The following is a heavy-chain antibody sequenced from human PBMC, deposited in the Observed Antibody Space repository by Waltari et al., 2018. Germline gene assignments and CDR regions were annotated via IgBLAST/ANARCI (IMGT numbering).Heavy chain of an antibody. D-gene: IGHD2-2*01. J-gene: IGHJ4*02. CDR3: AQKSRSAYTYDL. Sequence: QITLKESGPTLVRPTQTLTLPCTFSGFSLSSSGVGVGWIRQPPGKALENLALIYWNDDKYYSPSLKSRLSITKDTSKNQVMFTMTNMDPVDTGTYFCAQKSRSAYTYDLWGQGTLVTVSS. V-gene: IGHV2-5*01. CDR2: IYWNDDK. CDR1: GFSLSSSGVG.